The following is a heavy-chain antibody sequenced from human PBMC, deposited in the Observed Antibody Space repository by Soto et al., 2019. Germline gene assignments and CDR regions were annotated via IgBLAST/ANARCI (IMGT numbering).Heavy chain of an antibody. J-gene: IGHJ3*02. Sequence: GGSLRLSCAASGFTFSSYGMHWVRQAPGKGLEWVAVIWYDGSNKYYADSVKGRFTISRDNSKNTLYLQMNSLRAEDTAVYYCARAVMITFGGVIDNDAFDIWGQGTMVTV. CDR2: IWYDGSNK. CDR3: ARAVMITFGGVIDNDAFDI. CDR1: GFTFSSYG. V-gene: IGHV3-33*01. D-gene: IGHD3-16*02.